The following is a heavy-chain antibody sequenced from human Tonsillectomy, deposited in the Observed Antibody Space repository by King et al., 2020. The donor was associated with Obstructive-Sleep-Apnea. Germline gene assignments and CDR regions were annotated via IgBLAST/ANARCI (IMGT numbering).Heavy chain of an antibody. CDR3: ARLPCGTSCFGHYYYAMDV. D-gene: IGHD2-2*01. Sequence: VQLQESGPGLVKPSETLSLTCTVSGDSVRSGKYYWSWVRQPPRKGLQWIGHMYYGGSANFIPSLKSRVTISLDTSKTQFSLRLSSVTTADTAVYYCARLPCGTSCFGHYYYAMDVWGQGTTVIVSS. CDR2: MYYGGSA. V-gene: IGHV4-61*01. J-gene: IGHJ6*01. CDR1: GDSVRSGKYY.